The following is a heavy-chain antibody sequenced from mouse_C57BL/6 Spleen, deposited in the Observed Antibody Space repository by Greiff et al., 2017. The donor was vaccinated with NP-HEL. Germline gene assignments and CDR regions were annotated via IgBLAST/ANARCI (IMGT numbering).Heavy chain of an antibody. CDR3: ARDSSGYFDY. V-gene: IGHV1-72*01. D-gene: IGHD3-2*01. Sequence: QVQLQQPGAELVKPGASVKLSCKASGYTFTSYWMHWVKQRPGRCLEWIVRIDPNSGGTKYNEKFKSKATLTVDKPSSTAYMQLSSLTSEDAAVYYCARDSSGYFDYWGQGTTLTVSS. CDR1: GYTFTSYW. CDR2: IDPNSGGT. J-gene: IGHJ2*01.